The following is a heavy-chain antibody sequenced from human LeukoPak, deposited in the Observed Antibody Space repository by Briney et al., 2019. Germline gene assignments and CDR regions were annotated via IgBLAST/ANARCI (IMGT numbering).Heavy chain of an antibody. D-gene: IGHD2-2*01. CDR1: GFTFSSSA. V-gene: IGHV3-30*02. CDR2: IRYDGSDK. J-gene: IGHJ4*02. CDR3: AKGGGDVPAATVDF. Sequence: PGGSLRLSCAASGFTFSSSAMHWVRQAPGKGLEWVAFIRYDGSDKYYADSVKGRFAISRDNSRNTIYLQMNSLRPEDTAVYYCAKGGGDVPAATVDFWGQGTLVTVSS.